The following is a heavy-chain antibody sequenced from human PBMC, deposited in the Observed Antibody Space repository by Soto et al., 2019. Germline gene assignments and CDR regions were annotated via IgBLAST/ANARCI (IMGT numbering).Heavy chain of an antibody. D-gene: IGHD3-9*01. V-gene: IGHV1-24*01. CDR1: GYTFTSYA. CDR2: IDPEDGET. CDR3: ARCNYDILTGYYYYMDV. J-gene: IGHJ6*03. Sequence: ASVKVSCKASGYTFTSYAMHWVRQAPGQRLEWMGGIDPEDGETIYAQKFQGRVTMTEDTSTDTAYMELSSLRSEDTAVYYCARCNYDILTGYYYYMDVWGKGTTVTVSS.